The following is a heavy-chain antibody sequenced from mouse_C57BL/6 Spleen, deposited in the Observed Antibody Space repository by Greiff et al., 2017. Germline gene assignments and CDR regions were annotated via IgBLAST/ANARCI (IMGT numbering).Heavy chain of an antibody. D-gene: IGHD1-1*01. CDR3: TRTVVNSDFDD. Sequence: EVQLQQSGAGLVRPGASVKLSCTASGFNINDDYMHWVRQCPEQGLEWIGLIGPENGDNKYASTFPGKVTITADTYSNTAYLQISSLTSEVTAVYYGTRTVVNSDFDDWGQGTTLTVSS. CDR2: IGPENGDN. J-gene: IGHJ2*01. V-gene: IGHV14-4*01. CDR1: GFNINDDY.